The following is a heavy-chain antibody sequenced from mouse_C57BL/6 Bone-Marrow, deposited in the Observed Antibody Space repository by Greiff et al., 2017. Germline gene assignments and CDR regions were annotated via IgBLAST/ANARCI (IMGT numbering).Heavy chain of an antibody. CDR3: ARQYGNPSYWYFDV. D-gene: IGHD2-1*01. V-gene: IGHV5-12*01. Sequence: EVQVVESGGGLVQPGGSLKLSCAASGFTFSDYYMYWVRQTPEKRLEWVAYISNGGGSTYYPDTVKGRFTISRDNAKNALYLQMSRLKSEDTAMYYCARQYGNPSYWYFDVWGTGTTVTVSS. CDR2: ISNGGGST. CDR1: GFTFSDYY. J-gene: IGHJ1*03.